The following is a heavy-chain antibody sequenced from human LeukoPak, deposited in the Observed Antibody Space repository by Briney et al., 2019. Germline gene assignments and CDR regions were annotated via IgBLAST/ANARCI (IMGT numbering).Heavy chain of an antibody. V-gene: IGHV3-74*01. D-gene: IGHD2-21*02. CDR2: INSDGSST. CDR1: GFTFSSYW. J-gene: IGHJ4*02. CDR3: ANTLHSYCGGDCLGY. Sequence: GGSLRLSCAASGFTFSSYWMHWVRQAPGKGLVWVSRINSDGSSTSYADSVKGRFTISRDNAKNTLYLQMNSLRAEDTAVYYCANTLHSYCGGDCLGYWGQGTLVTVSS.